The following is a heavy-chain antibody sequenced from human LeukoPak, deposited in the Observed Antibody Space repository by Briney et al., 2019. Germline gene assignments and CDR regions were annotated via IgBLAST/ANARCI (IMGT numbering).Heavy chain of an antibody. D-gene: IGHD1-26*01. V-gene: IGHV3-30-3*01. CDR2: ISYDGSNK. J-gene: IGHJ4*02. Sequence: PGGSLRLSCAASGFTFSSYAMHWVRQAPGKGLEWVAVISYDGSNKYYADSVKGRFTISRDNSKNTLYLQMNSLRAEDTAVYYCARGPLLVGATPKFDYWGQGTLVTVSS. CDR1: GFTFSSYA. CDR3: ARGPLLVGATPKFDY.